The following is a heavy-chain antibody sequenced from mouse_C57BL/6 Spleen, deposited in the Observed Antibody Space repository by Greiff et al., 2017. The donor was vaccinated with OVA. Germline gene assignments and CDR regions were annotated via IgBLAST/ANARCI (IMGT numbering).Heavy chain of an antibody. CDR3: ARNYYGSKDAMDY. J-gene: IGHJ4*01. CDR1: GFSLTSYG. CDR2: IWSGGST. Sequence: QVQLQQSGPGLVQPSQSLSITCTVSGFSLTSYGVHWVRQSPGKGLEWLGVIWSGGSTDYNAAFISRLSISKDNSKSQVFFKMNSLQADDTAIYYCARNYYGSKDAMDYWGQGTSVTVSS. V-gene: IGHV2-2*01. D-gene: IGHD1-1*01.